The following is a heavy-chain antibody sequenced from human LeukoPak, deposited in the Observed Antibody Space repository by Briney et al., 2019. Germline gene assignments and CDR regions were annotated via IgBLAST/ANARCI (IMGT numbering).Heavy chain of an antibody. Sequence: SETLSLTCTVSGSSISSGDYYWSWIRQPPGKGLEWIGYIYYSGSTYYNPSLKSRVTISVDTSKNQFSLKLSSVTAADTAVYYCARGASSIADRYFDLWGRGTLVTDSS. CDR2: IYYSGST. CDR3: ARGASSIADRYFDL. J-gene: IGHJ2*01. CDR1: GSSISSGDYY. V-gene: IGHV4-30-4*01. D-gene: IGHD6-6*01.